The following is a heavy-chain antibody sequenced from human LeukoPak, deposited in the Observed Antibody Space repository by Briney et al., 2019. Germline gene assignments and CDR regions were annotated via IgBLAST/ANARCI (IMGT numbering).Heavy chain of an antibody. CDR2: ISPSGDIL. CDR3: AKSWNYYDSSGDDALDI. V-gene: IGHV3-23*01. CDR1: GFTFSSHG. J-gene: IGHJ3*02. Sequence: GGSLRLSCAASGFTFSSHGMNWVRQAPGKGLEWVSGISPSGDILYYADSVKGQFTISRDNSKNTVYLQMNSLRAEDTAVYYCAKSWNYYDSSGDDALDIWGQGTMVTVSS. D-gene: IGHD3-22*01.